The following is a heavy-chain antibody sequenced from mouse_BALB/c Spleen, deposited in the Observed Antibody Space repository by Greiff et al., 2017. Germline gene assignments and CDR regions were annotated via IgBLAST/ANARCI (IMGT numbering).Heavy chain of an antibody. CDR2: ISSGGSYT. CDR1: GFTFSSYG. J-gene: IGHJ2*01. CDR3: ASLTTASYFDY. Sequence: DVHLVESGGDLVKPGGSLKLSCAASGFTFSSYGMSWVRQTPDKRLEWVATISSGGSYTYYPDSVKGRFTISRDNAKNTLYLQMSSLKSEDTAMYYCASLTTASYFDYWGQGTTLTVSS. D-gene: IGHD1-2*01. V-gene: IGHV5-6*01.